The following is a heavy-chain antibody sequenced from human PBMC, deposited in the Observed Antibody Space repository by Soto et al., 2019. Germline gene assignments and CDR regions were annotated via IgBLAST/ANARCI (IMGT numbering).Heavy chain of an antibody. Sequence: ASVKVSCKASGYTFTSYGISWVRQAPGQGLEWMGWISAYNGNTNYAQKLQGRVTMTTDTSTSTAYMELRSLRSDDTAVYYCARDLFLRITIFGVVLIAGRGMDVWGQGTKVTVSS. V-gene: IGHV1-18*01. CDR3: ARDLFLRITIFGVVLIAGRGMDV. D-gene: IGHD3-3*01. CDR1: GYTFTSYG. CDR2: ISAYNGNT. J-gene: IGHJ6*02.